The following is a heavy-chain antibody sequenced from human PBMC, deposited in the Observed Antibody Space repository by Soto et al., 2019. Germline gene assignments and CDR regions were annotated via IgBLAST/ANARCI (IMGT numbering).Heavy chain of an antibody. CDR1: GFSLSTSGVG. CDR3: AHSPRLWYFDL. D-gene: IGHD6-19*01. Sequence: QITLKESGPPLVKPTQTLTLTCTFSGFSLSTSGVGVGWIRQPPGKALEWLALIYWDDDKRYSPSLKSRLTITKATSKNQVVLTMTNMDPVDTATSYCAHSPRLWYFDLWGRGTLVTVSS. V-gene: IGHV2-5*02. CDR2: IYWDDDK. J-gene: IGHJ2*01.